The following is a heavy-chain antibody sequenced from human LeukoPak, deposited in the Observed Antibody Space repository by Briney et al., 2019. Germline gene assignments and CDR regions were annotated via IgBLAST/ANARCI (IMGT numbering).Heavy chain of an antibody. J-gene: IGHJ4*02. D-gene: IGHD4-17*01. CDR2: IYYSGST. CDR3: ARVTDYGDYLDY. CDR1: GGSISSYY. V-gene: IGHV4-59*01. Sequence: PSETPSLTCTVSGGSISSYYWSWIRQPPGKGLEWIGYIYYSGSTNYNPSLKSRVTISVDTSKNQFSLKLSSVTAADTAVYYCARVTDYGDYLDYWGQGTLVTVSS.